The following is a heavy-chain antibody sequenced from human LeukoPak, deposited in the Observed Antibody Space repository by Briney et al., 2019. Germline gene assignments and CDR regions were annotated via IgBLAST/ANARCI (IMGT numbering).Heavy chain of an antibody. Sequence: GGSLRLSCAASGLTVSSNYMSWVRQAPGKGLEWVSVIYSGGSTYYADSVKGRFTISRDNSKNTVYLQMNSLRAEDTAVYYCARDLDSAGFDPWGQGTLVTVSS. J-gene: IGHJ5*02. CDR2: IYSGGST. CDR1: GLTVSSNY. D-gene: IGHD3/OR15-3a*01. V-gene: IGHV3-66*01. CDR3: ARDLDSAGFDP.